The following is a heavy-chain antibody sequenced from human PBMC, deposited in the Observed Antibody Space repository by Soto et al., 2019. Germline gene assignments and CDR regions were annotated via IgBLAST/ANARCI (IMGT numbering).Heavy chain of an antibody. J-gene: IGHJ4*02. CDR3: AKGGGSYYRHPRIDH. CDR2: MSYDGSNK. CDR1: GFTFSTYG. Sequence: QVQLVESGGGVVQPGRSLRLSCAASGFTFSTYGMHWVRQAPGKGLEWVAVMSYDGSNKYYADSVRGRFTISRYNSKNTLYLQMNSLRGEDTAVYYCAKGGGSYYRHPRIDHWGQGTLLTVSS. D-gene: IGHD1-26*01. V-gene: IGHV3-30*18.